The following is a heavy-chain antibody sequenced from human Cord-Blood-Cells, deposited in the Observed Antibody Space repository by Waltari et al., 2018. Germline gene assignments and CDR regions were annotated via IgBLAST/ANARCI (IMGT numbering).Heavy chain of an antibody. D-gene: IGHD3-9*01. CDR2: IYYSGSN. J-gene: IGHJ5*02. Sequence: QVQLQESGPGLVTPSQTLSLTCTVSGGSISSGDYYWSWIRPPPGKGLEWIGYIYYSGSNSDNPSRKSRVTISVDTSKNQFSLKLSSVTAADTAVYYCDRTLVGGYFDGLAKNWFDPWGEGTLVTVSS. CDR3: DRTLVGGYFDGLAKNWFDP. V-gene: IGHV4-30-4*01. CDR1: GGSISSGDYY.